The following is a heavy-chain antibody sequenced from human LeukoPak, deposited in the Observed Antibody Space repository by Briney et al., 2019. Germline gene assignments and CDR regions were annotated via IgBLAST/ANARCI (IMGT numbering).Heavy chain of an antibody. J-gene: IGHJ4*02. D-gene: IGHD2-8*01. CDR2: IYYSGST. Sequence: PSETLSLTCTVSGGSISSHYWSWIRQPPGKGLEWIGYIYYSGSTNYNPSLKSRVTISVDTSKNQFSLKLSSVTAADTAVYYCARTKDYFDYWGQGTLVTVSS. CDR1: GGSISSHY. V-gene: IGHV4-59*08. CDR3: ARTKDYFDY.